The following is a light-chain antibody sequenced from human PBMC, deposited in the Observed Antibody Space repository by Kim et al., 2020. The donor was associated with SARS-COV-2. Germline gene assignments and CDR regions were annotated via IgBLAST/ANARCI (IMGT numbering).Light chain of an antibody. CDR2: EVN. CDR1: SSDVGGHNY. J-gene: IGLJ2*01. V-gene: IGLV2-11*01. CDR3: SSYTDTHTVV. Sequence: QSALTQPRSVSGSPGQSVTISCTGTSSDVGGHNYVSWYQQHPGKVPKLIMFEVNKRPSGVPDRFSGSKSGNTASLSISGLQADDEADYYCSSYTDTHTVVFGGGTQLTVL.